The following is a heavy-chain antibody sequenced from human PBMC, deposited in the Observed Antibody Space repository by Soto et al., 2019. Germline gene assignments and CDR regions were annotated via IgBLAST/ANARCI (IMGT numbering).Heavy chain of an antibody. D-gene: IGHD3-22*01. CDR3: ARVPIVFDAFDI. V-gene: IGHV1-69*06. J-gene: IGHJ3*02. CDR1: GGTFSSYA. CDR2: IIPIFGTA. Sequence: SVKVSCKASGGTFSSYAISWVRQAPGQGLEWMGGIIPIFGTANYAQKFQGRVTITADKSTSTAYMELSSLRSEDTAVYYCARVPIVFDAFDIWGQGTMVTVSS.